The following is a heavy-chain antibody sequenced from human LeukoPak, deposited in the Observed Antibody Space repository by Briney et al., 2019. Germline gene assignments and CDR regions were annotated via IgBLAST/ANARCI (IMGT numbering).Heavy chain of an antibody. Sequence: ESLKISCKGSGYSFTSYWIGWVRQMPGKGLEWMGIIYPGDSDTRYSPSFQGQVTISADKSISTAYLQWSSLRASDTAMYYCAYSSGNPGGYYYGMDVWGQGTTVTVSS. D-gene: IGHD3-22*01. J-gene: IGHJ6*02. V-gene: IGHV5-51*01. CDR3: AYSSGNPGGYYYGMDV. CDR1: GYSFTSYW. CDR2: IYPGDSDT.